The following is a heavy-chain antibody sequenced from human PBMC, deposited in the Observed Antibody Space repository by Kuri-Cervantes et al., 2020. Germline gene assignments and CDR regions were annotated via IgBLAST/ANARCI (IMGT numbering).Heavy chain of an antibody. V-gene: IGHV3-30*18. CDR3: AKDYFMTTANYYYGMDV. CDR1: GFTFSSYG. J-gene: IGHJ6*02. CDR2: ISYDGSNK. Sequence: GESLKISCAASGFTFSSYGMHWVRQAPGKGLEWVAVISYDGSNKYYADSVKGRFTISRDNSKNTLYLQMNSLRAEDTAVYYCAKDYFMTTANYYYGMDVWGQGTTVTVSS. D-gene: IGHD4-11*01.